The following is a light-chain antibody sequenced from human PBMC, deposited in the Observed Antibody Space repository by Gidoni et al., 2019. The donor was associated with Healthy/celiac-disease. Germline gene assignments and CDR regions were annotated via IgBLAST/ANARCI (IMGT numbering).Light chain of an antibody. CDR3: QQYYSTPWT. J-gene: IGKJ1*01. CDR2: WAS. CDR1: QSVLYSSNNKNY. V-gene: IGKV4-1*01. Sequence: VSLGERATINCKSSQSVLYSSNNKNYLAWYQQKPGQPPKLLIYWASTRESGVPDRFSGSGSGTDFTLTISSLQAEDVAVYYCQQYYSTPWTFGQXTKVEIK.